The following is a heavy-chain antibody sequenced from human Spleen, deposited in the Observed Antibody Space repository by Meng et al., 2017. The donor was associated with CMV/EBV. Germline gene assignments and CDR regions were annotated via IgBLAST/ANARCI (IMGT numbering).Heavy chain of an antibody. V-gene: IGHV1-69*01. D-gene: IGHD3-22*01. CDR1: GVTFTSYA. J-gene: IGHJ4*02. CDR3: ARGYYDTMGYFDY. CDR2: IIPIFGTA. Sequence: QVQFVQSGAVVKKAGSPVKGSCKASGVTFTSYAISWVRQAPGQGLEWMGGIIPIFGTANYAQKFQGRVTITADESTSTAYMELSSLRSEDTAVYYCARGYYDTMGYFDYWGQGTLVTVSS.